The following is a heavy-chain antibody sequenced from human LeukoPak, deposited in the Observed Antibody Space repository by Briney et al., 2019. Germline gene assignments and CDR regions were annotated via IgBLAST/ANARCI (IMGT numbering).Heavy chain of an antibody. CDR2: IRSGGGGT. CDR3: ARDPNGDYVGAFEM. CDR1: RFTFSNYA. D-gene: IGHD4-17*01. Sequence: GGSLRLSCAASRFTFSNYAVIWVRQAPGRGLEWVSAIRSGGGGTLYADSVKGRFTISRDNSKNTLFMQMNNMRAEDTAVYYCARDPNGDYVGAFEMWGPGTKVTVS. J-gene: IGHJ3*02. V-gene: IGHV3-23*01.